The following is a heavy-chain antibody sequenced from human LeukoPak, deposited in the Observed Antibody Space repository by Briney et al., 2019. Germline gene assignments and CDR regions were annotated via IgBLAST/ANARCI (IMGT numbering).Heavy chain of an antibody. V-gene: IGHV3-49*04. Sequence: GGSLRLSCTASVFTFGDYAMSWVREAPGKGLEGVGIIRSKAYGGTTEYAASVKGRFTISRDDSKSIAYLHMNSLKTEDTAVYYCRRESDYDILTGYYRDYWGQGTLVTVS. CDR3: RRESDYDILTGYYRDY. CDR1: VFTFGDYA. CDR2: IRSKAYGGTT. D-gene: IGHD3-9*01. J-gene: IGHJ4*02.